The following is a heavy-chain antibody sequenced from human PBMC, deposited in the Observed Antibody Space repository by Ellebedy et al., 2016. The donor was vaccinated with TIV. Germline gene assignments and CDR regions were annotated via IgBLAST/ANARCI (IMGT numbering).Heavy chain of an antibody. Sequence: AASVKVSCKASGFTFSGSAVQWVRQARGRRLEWVGRIIADSSPTEYAQNLEGRPPLTSDMSTSTAYMELRSLRSEDTALYYCASDHLPFFRGTLIRFHFWGQGSLVTVSS. D-gene: IGHD1-1*01. CDR2: IIADSSPT. CDR1: GFTFSGSA. V-gene: IGHV1-58*01. CDR3: ASDHLPFFRGTLIRFHF. J-gene: IGHJ4*02.